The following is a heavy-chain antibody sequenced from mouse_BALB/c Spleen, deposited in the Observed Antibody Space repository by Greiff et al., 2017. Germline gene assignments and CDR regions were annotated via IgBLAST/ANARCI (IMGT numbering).Heavy chain of an antibody. D-gene: IGHD1-1*01. CDR3: ASLLREAMDY. Sequence: QVQLQQSGPGLVQPSQSLSITCTVSGFSLTSYGVHWVRQSPGKGLEWLGVIWSGGSTDYNAAFISRLSISKDNSKSQVFFKMNSLQANDTAIYYCASLLREAMDYWGQGTSVTVSS. CDR2: IWSGGST. J-gene: IGHJ4*01. V-gene: IGHV2-2*02. CDR1: GFSLTSYG.